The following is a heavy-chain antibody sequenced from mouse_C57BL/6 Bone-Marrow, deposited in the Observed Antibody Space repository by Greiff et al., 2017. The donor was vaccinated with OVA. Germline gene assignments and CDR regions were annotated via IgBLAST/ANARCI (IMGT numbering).Heavy chain of an antibody. CDR1: GYTFTSYW. Sequence: VQLQQSGTVLARPGASVKLSCKTSGYTFTSYWMHWVKQRPGQGREWIGAIYPGNSDTSYNQKFKGKAKLTAATSASTAYMELSSLTNEDSAVYYCTRSRGYYDYWGQGTTLTVSS. J-gene: IGHJ2*01. CDR3: TRSRGYYDY. V-gene: IGHV1-5*01. CDR2: IYPGNSDT. D-gene: IGHD2-3*01.